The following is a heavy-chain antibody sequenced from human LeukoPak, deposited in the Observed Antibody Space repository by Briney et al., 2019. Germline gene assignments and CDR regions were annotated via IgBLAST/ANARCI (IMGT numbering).Heavy chain of an antibody. V-gene: IGHV3-74*01. CDR1: GFTFSSYW. Sequence: GGSLRLSCAASGFTFSSYWMHWVRQAPGKGLVWVSRINTDGSSTSYADSVKGRFIISRDNSKNTLYLQMNSLRAEDTAVYYCASGESSTSSYDYWGQGTLVTVSS. D-gene: IGHD2-2*01. J-gene: IGHJ4*02. CDR2: INTDGSST. CDR3: ASGESSTSSYDY.